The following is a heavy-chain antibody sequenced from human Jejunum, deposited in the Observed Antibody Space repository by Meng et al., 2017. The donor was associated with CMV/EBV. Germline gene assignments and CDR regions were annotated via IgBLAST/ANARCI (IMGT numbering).Heavy chain of an antibody. Sequence: SVKISCAAPGCTVSNNDMNWVRQAPGKGLEWVSVIYDAGNTYYADSVKGRFTSSRDNSKNTLYLQMNSLRVEDTAVYYCARGAFDWGQGTLVTVSS. CDR3: ARGAFD. CDR1: GCTVSNND. J-gene: IGHJ4*02. V-gene: IGHV3-66*02. CDR2: IYDAGNT. D-gene: IGHD2/OR15-2a*01.